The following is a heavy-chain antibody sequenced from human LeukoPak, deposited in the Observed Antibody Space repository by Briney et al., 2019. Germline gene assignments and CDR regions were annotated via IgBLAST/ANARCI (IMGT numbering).Heavy chain of an antibody. J-gene: IGHJ4*02. D-gene: IGHD6-19*01. CDR1: GGSISSYY. CDR2: IYYSGST. Sequence: SETLSLTCTVSGGSISSYYWSWIRQPPGKGLEWIGYIYYSGSTNYNPSLKSRVTISVDTSRNQFSLKLSSVTAADTAVYYCARQGEVAGDFDYWGQGTLVTVSS. V-gene: IGHV4-59*08. CDR3: ARQGEVAGDFDY.